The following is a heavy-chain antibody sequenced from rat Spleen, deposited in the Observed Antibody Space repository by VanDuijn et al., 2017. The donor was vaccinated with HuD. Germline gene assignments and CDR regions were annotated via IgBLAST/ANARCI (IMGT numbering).Heavy chain of an antibody. V-gene: IGHV3-3*01. CDR3: ARGYYVAFAY. D-gene: IGHD1-12*01. J-gene: IGHJ3*01. CDR1: GYSITTAYR. Sequence: EVHLQESGPGLVKPSQSLSLTCSVTGYSITTAYRWNWIRKFPGSKLVWMGHINSAGNTNYNPSLKSRISITRDTSKNQFFLQVDSVTTEDTATYYCARGYYVAFAYWGQGTLVTLSS. CDR2: INSAGNT.